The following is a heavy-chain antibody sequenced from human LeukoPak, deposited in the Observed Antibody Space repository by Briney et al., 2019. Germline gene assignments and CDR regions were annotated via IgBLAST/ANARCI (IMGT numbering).Heavy chain of an antibody. CDR2: ISGGGGST. CDR3: AKVQEYYYCMDV. V-gene: IGHV3-23*01. J-gene: IGHJ6*02. CDR1: GFTFSSCA. Sequence: GGSLRLSCAASGFTFSSCAMSWVRQAPGRGLEWVAAISGGGGSTYYADSGKGRFTISRDNCKTTLYLQRSSLRAEDTAVYYCAKVQEYYYCMDVWGQGTTVTVSS.